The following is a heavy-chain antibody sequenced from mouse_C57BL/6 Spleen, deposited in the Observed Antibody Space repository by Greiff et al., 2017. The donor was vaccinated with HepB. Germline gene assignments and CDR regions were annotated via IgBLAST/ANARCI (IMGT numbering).Heavy chain of an antibody. Sequence: VQLQQSGPELVKPGASVKISCKASGYAFSSSWMNWVKQRPGKGLEWIGRIYPGDGDTNYNGKFKGKATLTADKSSSTAYMQLSSLTSEDSAVYFCARSGGYGGFAYWGQGTLVTVSA. V-gene: IGHV1-82*01. CDR2: IYPGDGDT. CDR3: ARSGGYGGFAY. CDR1: GYAFSSSW. J-gene: IGHJ3*01. D-gene: IGHD1-1*01.